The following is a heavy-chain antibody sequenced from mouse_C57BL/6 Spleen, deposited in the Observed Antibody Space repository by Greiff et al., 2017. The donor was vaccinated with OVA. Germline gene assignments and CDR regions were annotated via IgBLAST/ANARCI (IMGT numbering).Heavy chain of an antibody. Sequence: VKLQESGAELMKPGASVKLSCKATGYTFTGYWIEWVKQRPGHGLEWIGEFLPGSGSTNYNEKFKGKATFTADTSSNTAYMQLSSLTADDSASYYCARGEGYYYGSSHYFDYWGQGTTLTVSS. D-gene: IGHD1-1*01. V-gene: IGHV1-9*01. J-gene: IGHJ2*01. CDR3: ARGEGYYYGSSHYFDY. CDR2: FLPGSGST. CDR1: GYTFTGYW.